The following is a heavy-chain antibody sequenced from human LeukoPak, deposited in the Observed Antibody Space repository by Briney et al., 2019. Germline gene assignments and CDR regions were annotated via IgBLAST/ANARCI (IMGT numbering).Heavy chain of an antibody. D-gene: IGHD6-19*01. CDR3: VSSEWYAAFDI. V-gene: IGHV3-74*01. CDR2: INSDGSST. CDR1: GFTFSSYW. J-gene: IGHJ3*02. Sequence: GGSLRLSCAASGFTFSSYWMHWVRQAPGKGLVWVSRINSDGSSTSYADSVKGRFAISRDNAKNTLYLQMNSLRAEDTAVYYCVSSEWYAAFDIWGQGTIVTVSS.